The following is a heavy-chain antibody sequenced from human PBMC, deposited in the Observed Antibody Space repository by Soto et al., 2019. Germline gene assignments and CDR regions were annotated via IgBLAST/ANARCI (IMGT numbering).Heavy chain of an antibody. D-gene: IGHD2-2*01. V-gene: IGHV1-18*01. J-gene: IGHJ5*02. CDR3: ARVVVVPAVSSLNYFDP. CDR1: GYTFTNYG. CDR2: ISPNNGDT. Sequence: ASVKVSCKASGYTFTNYGITWVRQVPGQGLEWMGWISPNNGDTNYAQKFQGRVTMTTDTSTSTGYMEVRSLRSDDTAVYYCARVVVVPAVSSLNYFDPWGQGTLVTVSS.